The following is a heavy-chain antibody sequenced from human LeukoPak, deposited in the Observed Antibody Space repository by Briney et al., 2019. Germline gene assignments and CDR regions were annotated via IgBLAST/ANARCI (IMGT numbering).Heavy chain of an antibody. Sequence: ASVKVSCKASGYTFTNYFIHWVRQAPGQGLEWMGWIQPTSGVTDYAQTFQGRVTMTTDTSMNVAYMELRRLRSDDTAVYYCARDREISTSQAAFNWFHPWGQGTLVTV. D-gene: IGHD2/OR15-2a*01. CDR2: IQPTSGVT. J-gene: IGHJ5*02. CDR1: GYTFTNYF. V-gene: IGHV1-2*02. CDR3: ARDREISTSQAAFNWFHP.